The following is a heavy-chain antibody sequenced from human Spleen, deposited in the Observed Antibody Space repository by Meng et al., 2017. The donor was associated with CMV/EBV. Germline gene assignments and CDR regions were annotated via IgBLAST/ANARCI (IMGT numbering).Heavy chain of an antibody. CDR1: GYTFTGYY. CDR3: ARKGMRFSEWPPGWFDL. V-gene: IGHV1-2*02. Sequence: ASVKVSCKASGYTFTGYYMHWVRQAPGQGPEWVGWIDPKSGDTNYAQTFQGRVTMTRDTSFSTAYMELSRLKADDTAVYYCARKGMRFSEWPPGWFDLWGQGTLVTVSS. D-gene: IGHD3-3*01. CDR2: IDPKSGDT. J-gene: IGHJ5*02.